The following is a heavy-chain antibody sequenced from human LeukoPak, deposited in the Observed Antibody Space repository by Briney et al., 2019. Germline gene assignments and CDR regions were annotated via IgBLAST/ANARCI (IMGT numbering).Heavy chain of an antibody. V-gene: IGHV3-9*01. J-gene: IGHJ4*02. Sequence: PGGSLRLSCAASGFTFDDYAMHWVRQAPGKGLEWVSGISWNSGSIGYADSVKGRFTISRDNAKNSLYLQMNSLRAEDTALYYCAKGSFYDSSGYYDYWGQGTLATVSS. D-gene: IGHD3-22*01. CDR2: ISWNSGSI. CDR1: GFTFDDYA. CDR3: AKGSFYDSSGYYDY.